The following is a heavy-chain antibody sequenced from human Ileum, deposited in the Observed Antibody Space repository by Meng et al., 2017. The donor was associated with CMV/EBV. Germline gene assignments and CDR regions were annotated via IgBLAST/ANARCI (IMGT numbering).Heavy chain of an antibody. V-gene: IGHV3-66*02. CDR1: GFTVSDTY. CDR3: ARDLALDY. J-gene: IGHJ4*02. Sequence: SLRLSWSASGFTVSDTYMNWVRQAPGKGLEWVSVIYSGGTTYYADSVKGRFTISRDNSKNTVYLQMNSLRPEDTAVYHCARDLALDYWGQGTLVTVSS. CDR2: IYSGGTT.